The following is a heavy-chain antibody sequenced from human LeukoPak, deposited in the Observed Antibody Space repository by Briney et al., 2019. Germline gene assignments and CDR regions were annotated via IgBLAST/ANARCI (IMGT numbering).Heavy chain of an antibody. CDR2: ISSSGSTI. CDR3: ARVSVTLYYFDY. Sequence: GGSLRLSCAASGFTVSSNEMSWIRQAPGKGLEWVSYISSSGSTIYYADSVKGRFTISRDNAKNSLYLQMNSLRAEDTAVYYCARVSVTLYYFDYWGQGTLVTVSS. CDR1: GFTVSSNE. J-gene: IGHJ4*02. V-gene: IGHV3-11*01. D-gene: IGHD4-17*01.